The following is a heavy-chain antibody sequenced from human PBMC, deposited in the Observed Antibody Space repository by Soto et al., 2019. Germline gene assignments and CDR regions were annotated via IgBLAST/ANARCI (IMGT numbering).Heavy chain of an antibody. D-gene: IGHD6-13*01. J-gene: IGHJ4*02. Sequence: PGGSLRLSCAASGFTFSSYAMSWVRQAPGKGLEWVSAISGSGGSTYYADSVKGRFTISRDNSKNMLYLQMNSLRAEDTAVYYCAEMFRGVLAAAGTYYFDYWGQGTLVTVSS. V-gene: IGHV3-23*01. CDR1: GFTFSSYA. CDR3: AEMFRGVLAAAGTYYFDY. CDR2: ISGSGGST.